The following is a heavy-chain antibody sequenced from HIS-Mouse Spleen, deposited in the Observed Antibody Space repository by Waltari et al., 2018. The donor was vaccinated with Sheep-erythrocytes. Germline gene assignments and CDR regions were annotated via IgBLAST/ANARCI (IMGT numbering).Heavy chain of an antibody. CDR1: GGPISSSSSY. V-gene: IGHV4-39*07. CDR3: ARVSVAARFDY. CDR2: SYYSGST. Sequence: QLQLQESGPGLVKPSETLSLTGPVSGGPISSSSSYWRWIRQPPGKGMEWIGSSYYSGSTYYNPSLKSRVTISVDTSKNQFSLKLSSVTAADTAVYYCARVSVAARFDYWGQGTLVTVSS. J-gene: IGHJ4*02. D-gene: IGHD6-6*01.